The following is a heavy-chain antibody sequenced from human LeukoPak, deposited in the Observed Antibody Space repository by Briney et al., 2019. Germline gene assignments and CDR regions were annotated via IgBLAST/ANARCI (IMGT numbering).Heavy chain of an antibody. CDR2: ISSSSSYI. CDR3: ARGRFAVGAGCYFDY. V-gene: IGHV3-21*01. Sequence: PGGSLRLSCAASGFTFSSYSMNWVRQAPGKGLEWVSSISSSSSYIYYADSVKGRFTISRDNAKNSLYLQMNSLRAEDTAVYYCARGRFAVGAGCYFDYWGQGTLVTLSS. CDR1: GFTFSSYS. J-gene: IGHJ4*02. D-gene: IGHD1-26*01.